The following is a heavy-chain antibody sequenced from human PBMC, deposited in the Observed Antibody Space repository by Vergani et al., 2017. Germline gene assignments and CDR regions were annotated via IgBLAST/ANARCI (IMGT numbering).Heavy chain of an antibody. CDR2: ISSSGSTI. CDR1: GFTFSSYA. CDR3: AREINACAFDI. D-gene: IGHD3-16*01. J-gene: IGHJ4*01. Sequence: EVQLLESGGGLVQPGGSLRLSCAASGFTFSSYAMSWVRQAPGKGLEWVSYISSSGSTIYYADSVKGRFTISRDNSKNTLYLQMNSLRAEDTAVYYCAREINACAFDIWGQGTLVTVSS. V-gene: IGHV3-23*01.